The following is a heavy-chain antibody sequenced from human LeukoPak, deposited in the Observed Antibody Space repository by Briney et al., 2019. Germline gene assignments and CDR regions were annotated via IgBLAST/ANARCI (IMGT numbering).Heavy chain of an antibody. V-gene: IGHV1-46*01. CDR3: ARGKTNVLRFLKPHLEFDY. Sequence: ASVRVSCKASGYTFTSYYMHWVRQAPGQGLEWMGIINPSGGSTSYAQKFQGRVTMTRGTSTSTAYVELSRLRSDDTAVYYCARGKTNVLRFLKPHLEFDYWGQGTLVTVSS. CDR1: GYTFTSYY. CDR2: INPSGGST. J-gene: IGHJ4*02. D-gene: IGHD3-3*01.